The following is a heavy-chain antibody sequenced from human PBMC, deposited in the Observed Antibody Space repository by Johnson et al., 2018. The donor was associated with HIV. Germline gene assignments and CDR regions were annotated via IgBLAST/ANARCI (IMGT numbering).Heavy chain of an antibody. V-gene: IGHV3-30*04. J-gene: IGHJ3*02. CDR1: GFTFSSYA. CDR2: ISYDGSNK. CDR3: ARDDGGGGDAFDI. Sequence: QVQLVESGEGVVQPGRSLRLSCAASGFTFSSYAMHWVRQAPGKGLEWVAVISYDGSNKYYADSVKGRFTISRDNSKNTLYLQMNSLRAEDTAVYYCARDDGGGGDAFDIWGQGTMVTVSS. D-gene: IGHD2-15*01.